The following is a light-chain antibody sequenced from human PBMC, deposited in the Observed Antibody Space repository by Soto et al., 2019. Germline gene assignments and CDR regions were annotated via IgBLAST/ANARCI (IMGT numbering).Light chain of an antibody. CDR3: QQYDSSPRT. V-gene: IGKV3-20*01. CDR2: GAS. J-gene: IGKJ1*01. Sequence: EIVLTQSPGTLSLSPGERATLSCRASQSVNSNYLAWYQQKPGQGPRLLMYGASSRATGIPDRFSGSGSGTDFTLTISRLEPEDYAVYYCQQYDSSPRTCGQGTKVEIK. CDR1: QSVNSNY.